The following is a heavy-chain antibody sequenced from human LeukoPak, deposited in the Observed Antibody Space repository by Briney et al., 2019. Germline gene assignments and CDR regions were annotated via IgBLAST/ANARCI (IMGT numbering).Heavy chain of an antibody. Sequence: GGSLRLSCAASGFTFSSYDMHWVRQATGKGLEWVSAIGTAGDTYYAGSVKGRFTISRENAKNSLYLQMNRLRAGDTAVYYCARVKDGGLGFDYWGQGTLVTVSS. CDR1: GFTFSSYD. CDR2: IGTAGDT. CDR3: ARVKDGGLGFDY. D-gene: IGHD4-23*01. J-gene: IGHJ4*02. V-gene: IGHV3-13*01.